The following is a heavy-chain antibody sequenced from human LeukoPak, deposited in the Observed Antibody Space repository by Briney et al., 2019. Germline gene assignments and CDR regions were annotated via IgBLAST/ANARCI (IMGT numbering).Heavy chain of an antibody. J-gene: IGHJ4*02. CDR2: ISGSGGST. V-gene: IGHV3-23*01. CDR1: GFTFSSYA. Sequence: PGGSLRLSCAASGFTFSSYAMSWVRQAPGKGLEWVSAISGSGGSTYYADSVKGRFTISRDNSKNTLCLQMNSLRAEDTAVYYCAKDAAFGGVIVIFCDYWGQGTLVTVSS. CDR3: AKDAAFGGVIVIFCDY. D-gene: IGHD3-16*02.